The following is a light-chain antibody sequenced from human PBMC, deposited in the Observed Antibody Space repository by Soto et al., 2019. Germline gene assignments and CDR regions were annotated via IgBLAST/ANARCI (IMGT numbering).Light chain of an antibody. V-gene: IGKV4-1*01. CDR1: QSVLYSSTHKNY. J-gene: IGKJ4*01. Sequence: DSVMTQSTDSLAVSLGERATINCKSSQSVLYSSTHKNYLTWYQQKPGQPPKLLIYWASTRESGVPSRFSGSWSGTDFTITISSLQAEAVAVYYCQQYYSTPLNFGGGTKVEIK. CDR2: WAS. CDR3: QQYYSTPLN.